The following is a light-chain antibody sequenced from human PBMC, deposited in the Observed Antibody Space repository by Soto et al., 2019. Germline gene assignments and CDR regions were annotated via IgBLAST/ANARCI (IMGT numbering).Light chain of an antibody. CDR3: GTWDTSLSAWV. Sequence: QSVLTQPPSVSAAPGQKVTVSCSGSSSNSGNNYVSWYQQLPGTAPKLLIYDNNRRPSGIPGRFSGSKSGTSATLGITGLQTGDEADYYCGTWDTSLSAWVFGGGTK. V-gene: IGLV1-51*01. J-gene: IGLJ3*02. CDR1: SSNSGNNY. CDR2: DNN.